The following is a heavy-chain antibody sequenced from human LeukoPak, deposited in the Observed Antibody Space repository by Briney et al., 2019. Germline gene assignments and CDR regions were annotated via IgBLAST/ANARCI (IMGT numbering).Heavy chain of an antibody. Sequence: GGSLRLSCAASGFILSSYGLHWVRQAPGKGLEWVAFIRYDGSNKYYADSVKGRFTISRDNSKNTLYLQMNSLRAEDTAVYYCAKVRYSSSLSEPQHWGQGTLVTVSS. CDR3: AKVRYSSSLSEPQH. D-gene: IGHD6-13*01. J-gene: IGHJ1*01. V-gene: IGHV3-30*02. CDR1: GFILSSYG. CDR2: IRYDGSNK.